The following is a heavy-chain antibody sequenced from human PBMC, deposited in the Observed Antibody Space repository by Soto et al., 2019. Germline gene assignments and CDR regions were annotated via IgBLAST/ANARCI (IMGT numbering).Heavy chain of an antibody. CDR2: VNPTGGST. CDR3: ARDIYGDEPSYGMDV. J-gene: IGHJ6*02. Sequence: GASVKVSCKASGYTFNRYYMHWVRQAPGQWLEWMGIVNPTGGSTTYAQNFQGRVTMTRDTPTSTVYMELSSLRSEDTAVYYCARDIYGDEPSYGMDVWGQGTMVTVSS. D-gene: IGHD2-21*02. V-gene: IGHV1-46*02. CDR1: GYTFNRYY.